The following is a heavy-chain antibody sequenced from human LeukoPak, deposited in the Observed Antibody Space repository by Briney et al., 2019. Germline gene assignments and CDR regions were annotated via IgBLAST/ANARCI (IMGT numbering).Heavy chain of an antibody. CDR1: GFTVSSNY. D-gene: IGHD6-13*01. Sequence: GGSLRLSCAASGFTVSSNYMSWVRQAPGKGLEWVSVIYSGGSTDYADSVKGRFTISRDNSKNTLYLQMNSLRAEDTAVYYCAKDMYSSSWYYFDYWGQGTLVTVSS. V-gene: IGHV3-53*05. J-gene: IGHJ4*02. CDR3: AKDMYSSSWYYFDY. CDR2: IYSGGST.